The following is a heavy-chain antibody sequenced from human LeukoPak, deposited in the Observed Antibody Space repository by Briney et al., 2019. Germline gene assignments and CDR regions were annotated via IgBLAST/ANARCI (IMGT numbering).Heavy chain of an antibody. CDR2: IKSKTDGGTT. CDR1: GFTFSNAW. V-gene: IGHV3-15*01. J-gene: IGHJ4*02. CDR3: ITDRNYYDSSGYHYSDY. D-gene: IGHD3-22*01. Sequence: GGSLRLSCAASGFTFSNAWMNWVRQAPGKGLEWVGRIKSKTDGGTTDYAAPVKGRFTISRDDSKNTVYLQMNSLKNEDTAVYYCITDRNYYDSSGYHYSDYWGQGTLVTVSS.